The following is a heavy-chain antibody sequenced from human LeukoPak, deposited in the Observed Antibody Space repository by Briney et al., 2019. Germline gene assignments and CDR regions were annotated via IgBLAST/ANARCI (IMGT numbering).Heavy chain of an antibody. D-gene: IGHD2/OR15-2a*01. CDR3: AKDSASFEGPLDY. Sequence: GGSLRLSCAASGFSFSDHYMSWIRQAPGKGLEWVSTISGSGGSTYYADSVKGRFTISRDNSKNTLYLQMNSLRAEDTAVYYCAKDSASFEGPLDYWGQGTLVTVSS. CDR1: GFSFSDHY. CDR2: ISGSGGST. V-gene: IGHV3-23*01. J-gene: IGHJ4*02.